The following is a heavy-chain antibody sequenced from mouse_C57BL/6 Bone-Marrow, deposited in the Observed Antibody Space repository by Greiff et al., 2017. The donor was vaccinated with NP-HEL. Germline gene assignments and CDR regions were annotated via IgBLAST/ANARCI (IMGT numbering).Heavy chain of an antibody. CDR3: ARDRGGTGTNAMDY. Sequence: EVQRVESEGGLVQPGSSMKLSCTASGFTFGDYYMAWVRQVPEKGLEWVANINYDGSSTYYLDSLKSRFIISRDNAKNILYLQMSSLKSEDTATYYCARDRGGTGTNAMDYWGQGTSVTVSS. V-gene: IGHV5-16*01. D-gene: IGHD4-1*01. J-gene: IGHJ4*01. CDR2: INYDGSST. CDR1: GFTFGDYY.